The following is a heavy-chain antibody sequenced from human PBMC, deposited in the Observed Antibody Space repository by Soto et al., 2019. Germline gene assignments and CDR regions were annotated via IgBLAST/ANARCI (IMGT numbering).Heavy chain of an antibody. Sequence: GGSLRLSCAASGFSFSSYAMSWVRQAPGKGLEWVSPISGSGDSTYYADSVKGRFTISRDNSKNTLDRQMNSLRAEDTAVDYCAKARGTSTPAPRSYWGQGTLVTVSS. D-gene: IGHD3-3*02. CDR3: AKARGTSTPAPRSY. J-gene: IGHJ4*02. CDR2: ISGSGDST. V-gene: IGHV3-23*01. CDR1: GFSFSSYA.